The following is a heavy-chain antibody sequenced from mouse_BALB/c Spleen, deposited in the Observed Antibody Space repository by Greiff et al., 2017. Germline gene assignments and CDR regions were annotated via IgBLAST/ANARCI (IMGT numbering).Heavy chain of an antibody. CDR2: ISSGGST. CDR1: GFTFSSYA. J-gene: IGHJ2*01. CDR3: AREIYYGNLDY. Sequence: EVMLVESGGGLVKPGGSLKLSCAASGFTFSSYAMSWVRQTPEKRLEWVASISSGGSTYYPDSVKGRFTISRDNARNILYLQMSSLRSEDTAMYYCAREIYYGNLDYWGQGTTLTVSS. V-gene: IGHV5-6-5*01. D-gene: IGHD2-1*01.